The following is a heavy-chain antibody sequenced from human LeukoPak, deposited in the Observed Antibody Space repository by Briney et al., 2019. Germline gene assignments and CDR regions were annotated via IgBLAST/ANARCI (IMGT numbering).Heavy chain of an antibody. CDR2: IIPILGIA. CDR1: GGTFSSYA. Sequence: SVKVSCKASGGTFSSYAISWVRQAPGQGLEWMGRIIPILGIANYAQKFQGRVTITADKSTSTAYMELSSLRSEDTAVYYCAREGYCSSTRCRPAFDIWGQGTMVTVSS. D-gene: IGHD2-2*01. V-gene: IGHV1-69*04. CDR3: AREGYCSSTRCRPAFDI. J-gene: IGHJ3*02.